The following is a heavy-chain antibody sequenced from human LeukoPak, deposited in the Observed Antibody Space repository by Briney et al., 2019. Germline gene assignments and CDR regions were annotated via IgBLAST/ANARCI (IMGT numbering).Heavy chain of an antibody. CDR3: ARDYYYDPYWYFDL. CDR2: INPNGGGT. V-gene: IGHV1-2*02. D-gene: IGHD3-22*01. CDR1: GYTFTGYY. Sequence: ASVKVSCKASGYTFTGYYMHWVRQVPGQGLEWMGWINPNGGGTNYAQKFQGRVTMTRDTSISTAYMELSRLGSDDTATYYCARDYYYDPYWYFDLWGRGTLVTVSP. J-gene: IGHJ2*01.